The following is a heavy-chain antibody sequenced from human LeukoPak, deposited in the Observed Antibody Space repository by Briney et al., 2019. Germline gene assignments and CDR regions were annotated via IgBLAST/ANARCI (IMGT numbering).Heavy chain of an antibody. V-gene: IGHV1-2*02. Sequence: ASVKVSCKASGYTFTGYYMHWVRQAPGQGLEWMGWINPNSGGTIYAQKFQGRVTMTRDTSISTAYMELSRLRSDDTAVYYCASGSNWNYVWWFDPWGQGTLVTVSS. D-gene: IGHD1-7*01. CDR1: GYTFTGYY. CDR2: INPNSGGT. CDR3: ASGSNWNYVWWFDP. J-gene: IGHJ5*02.